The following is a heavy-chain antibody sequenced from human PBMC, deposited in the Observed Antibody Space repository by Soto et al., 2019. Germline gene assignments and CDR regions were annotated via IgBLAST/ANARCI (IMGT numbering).Heavy chain of an antibody. V-gene: IGHV1-69*02. CDR1: GGTFSSYT. D-gene: IGHD3-10*01. J-gene: IGHJ6*02. CDR3: ARLWFGESPTGMDV. CDR2: IIPILGIA. Sequence: QVQLVQSGAEVKKPGSSVKVSCKASGGTFSSYTISWVRQAPGQGLEWMGRIIPILGIANYAQKFQGRVTITADKSTSTAYMELSSMRSEDTAVYYCARLWFGESPTGMDVWGQGTTVTVSS.